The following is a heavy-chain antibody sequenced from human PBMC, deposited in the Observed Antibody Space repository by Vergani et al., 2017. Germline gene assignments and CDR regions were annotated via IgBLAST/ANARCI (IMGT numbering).Heavy chain of an antibody. CDR2: IYYSGST. CDR3: ARKNSGYDYYYFDY. Sequence: QLQLQESGPGLVKPSETLSLTCTVSGGSISSSSYYWGWIRQPPGKGLEWIGSIYYSGSTYYNPSLKSRVTISVDTSKNQFSLKLSSVTAAATAVYYCARKNSGYDYYYFDYWGQGTLVSVSS. J-gene: IGHJ4*02. V-gene: IGHV4-39*01. D-gene: IGHD5-12*01. CDR1: GGSISSSSYY.